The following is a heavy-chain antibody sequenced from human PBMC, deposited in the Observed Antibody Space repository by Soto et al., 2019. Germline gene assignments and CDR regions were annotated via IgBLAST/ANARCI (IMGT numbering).Heavy chain of an antibody. CDR1: GLTFSSYW. V-gene: IGHV3-7*03. Sequence: EGQLVESGGGLVQPGGSLRLSCEASGLTFSSYWMTWVRQAPGKGLEWVADIKPDGSEKYYVDSVEGRFTISRDNAKNSIYLEMNSLRVEDTAVYYCARSITTLGVVTISDVNWFDPWGQGTPVTVSS. CDR2: IKPDGSEK. J-gene: IGHJ5*02. D-gene: IGHD3-3*01. CDR3: ARSITTLGVVTISDVNWFDP.